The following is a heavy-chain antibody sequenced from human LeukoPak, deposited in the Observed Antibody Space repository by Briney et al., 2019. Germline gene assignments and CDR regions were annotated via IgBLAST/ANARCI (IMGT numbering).Heavy chain of an antibody. J-gene: IGHJ4*02. CDR1: GFTFSSYS. CDR3: ARGRYGSGSYYRIYYFDY. CDR2: IKQDGSEK. D-gene: IGHD3-10*01. Sequence: GGSLRLSCAASGFTFSSYSMSWVRQAPGKGLEWVANIKQDGSEKYYVDSVKGRFTISRDNAKNSLYLQMNSLRAEDTAVYYCARGRYGSGSYYRIYYFDYWGQGTLVTVSS. V-gene: IGHV3-7*01.